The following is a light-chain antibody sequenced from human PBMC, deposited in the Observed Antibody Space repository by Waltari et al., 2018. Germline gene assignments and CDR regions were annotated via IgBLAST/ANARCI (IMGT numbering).Light chain of an antibody. CDR2: GAS. CDR3: QQYGRSPRT. V-gene: IGKV3-20*01. J-gene: IGKJ1*01. Sequence: EIVLTQSPGTLSSSPGERATLSCRASQSVSSSYLAWYQQKPGQAPRLLIYGASSRATGITDRFSCSGSGTDFTLTISRLEPEDFAVYYCQQYGRSPRTFGQGTTVEIK. CDR1: QSVSSSY.